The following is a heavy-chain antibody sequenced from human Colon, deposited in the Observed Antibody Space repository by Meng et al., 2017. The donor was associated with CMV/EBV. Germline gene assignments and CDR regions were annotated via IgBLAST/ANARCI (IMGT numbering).Heavy chain of an antibody. CDR3: ARGTMIVLGIDY. Sequence: QVQLQQWGAGLLKPSXTLXLTCACYGGSCSGYYWSWIRQPPGKGLEWIGEINHSGSTNYSPSLKSRVTISVDTSKNQFSLKLSSVTAADTAVYYCARGTMIVLGIDYWDQGTLVTVSS. V-gene: IGHV4-34*01. J-gene: IGHJ4*02. CDR2: INHSGST. CDR1: GGSCSGYY. D-gene: IGHD3-22*01.